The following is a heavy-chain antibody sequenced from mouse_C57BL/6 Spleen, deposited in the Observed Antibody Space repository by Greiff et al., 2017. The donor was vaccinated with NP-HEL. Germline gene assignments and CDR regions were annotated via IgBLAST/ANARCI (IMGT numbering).Heavy chain of an antibody. J-gene: IGHJ4*01. Sequence: VQLQQSGPGLVQPSQSLSITCTVSGFSLTSYGVHWVRQSPGKGLEWLGVIWRGGSTDYNAAFMSRLSITKDNSKSQVFFKMNSLQADDTAIYYCAINWDGNYYAMDYWGQRTSVTVSS. CDR3: AINWDGNYYAMDY. V-gene: IGHV2-5*01. CDR1: GFSLTSYG. CDR2: IWRGGST. D-gene: IGHD4-1*02.